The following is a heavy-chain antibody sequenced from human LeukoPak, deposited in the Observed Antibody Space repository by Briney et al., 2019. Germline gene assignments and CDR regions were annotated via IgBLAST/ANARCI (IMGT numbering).Heavy chain of an antibody. Sequence: PSETLSLTCTVSGGSISSYYWSWIRQPPGKGLEWIGYIYYSGSTNYNPSLKSRVTISVDTSKNQFSLKLSSVTAADTAVYYCAREKRYCSSTSCHRDAFDIWGQGTTVTVSS. J-gene: IGHJ3*02. D-gene: IGHD2-2*01. CDR2: IYYSGST. CDR1: GGSISSYY. CDR3: AREKRYCSSTSCHRDAFDI. V-gene: IGHV4-59*01.